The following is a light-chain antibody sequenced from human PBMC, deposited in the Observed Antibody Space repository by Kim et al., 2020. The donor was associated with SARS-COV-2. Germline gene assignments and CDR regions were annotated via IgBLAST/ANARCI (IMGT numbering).Light chain of an antibody. CDR1: QCVLNSSNKKTY. Sequence: ATINCKSSQCVLNSSNKKTYLAWYQQKQGQPPKLLIYWASSRESGVPDRFSGSGSGTDFTLTISSLQAEDVAVYYCQQSYSVPPTFGQGTKVDIK. CDR2: WAS. V-gene: IGKV4-1*01. CDR3: QQSYSVPPT. J-gene: IGKJ1*01.